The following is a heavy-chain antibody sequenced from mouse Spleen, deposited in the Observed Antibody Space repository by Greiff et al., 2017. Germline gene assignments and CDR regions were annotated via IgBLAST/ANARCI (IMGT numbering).Heavy chain of an antibody. D-gene: IGHD2-13*01. CDR1: GYSITSGYY. V-gene: IGHV3-6*01. CDR2: ISYDGSN. CDR3: ARVYGDYDAMDY. J-gene: IGHJ4*01. Sequence: DVQLQESGPGLVKPSQSLSLTCSVTGYSITSGYYWNWIRQFPGNKLEWMGYISYDGSNNYNPSLKNRISITRDTSKNQFFLKLNSVTTEDTATYYCARVYGDYDAMDYWGQGTSVTVSS.